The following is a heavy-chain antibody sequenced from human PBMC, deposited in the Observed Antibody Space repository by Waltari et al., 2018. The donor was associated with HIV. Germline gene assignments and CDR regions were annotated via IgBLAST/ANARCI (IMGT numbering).Heavy chain of an antibody. V-gene: IGHV1-8*01. CDR3: ARGYSYDRSGEAFDI. D-gene: IGHD3-22*01. J-gene: IGHJ3*02. Sequence: QVQLVQSGAEVKKPGASVKVSCTASGYTFTNSDINWVRQATGQGLEWMGWMNPNSGNTGYAQKFQGRVTMTRNTSISTAYMELSSLRSEDTAVYYCARGYSYDRSGEAFDIWGQGTMVTVSS. CDR2: MNPNSGNT. CDR1: GYTFTNSD.